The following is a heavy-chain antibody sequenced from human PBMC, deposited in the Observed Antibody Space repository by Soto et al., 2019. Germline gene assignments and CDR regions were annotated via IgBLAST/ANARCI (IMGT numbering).Heavy chain of an antibody. CDR2: ISSSSSTI. V-gene: IGHV3-48*02. CDR3: VREIPSRGAGWFDP. Sequence: GGSLRLSCAASGFTFSSYSMNWVRQAPGKGLEWVSYISSSSSTIYYADSVKGRFTISRDNAKNSLYLQMNSLRDEDTAVYYCVREIPSRGAGWFDPWGQGTLVTVSS. CDR1: GFTFSSYS. D-gene: IGHD3-10*01. J-gene: IGHJ5*02.